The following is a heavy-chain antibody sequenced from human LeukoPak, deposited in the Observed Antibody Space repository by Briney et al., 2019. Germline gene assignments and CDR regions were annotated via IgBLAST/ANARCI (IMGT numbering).Heavy chain of an antibody. CDR2: IYYSGST. Sequence: PSETLSLTCTVSGGSISSSSYYWGWIRQPPGKGLEWIGSIYYSGSTYYNPSLKSRVTISVDTSKNQFSLKLSSVTAADTAVYYCATLVRGLRYYGMDVWGQGTTVTVSS. V-gene: IGHV4-39*07. J-gene: IGHJ6*02. D-gene: IGHD3-16*01. CDR1: GGSISSSSYY. CDR3: ATLVRGLRYYGMDV.